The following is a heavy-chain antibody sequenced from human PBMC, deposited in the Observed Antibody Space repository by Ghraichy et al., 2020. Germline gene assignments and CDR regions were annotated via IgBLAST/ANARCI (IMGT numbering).Heavy chain of an antibody. V-gene: IGHV4-59*08. Sequence: SETLSLICTVSGGSIRSYYWSWIRHPPGKGLEWIGYVYYNGNTDYSPSLKSRATISVDTSKNQFSLTLTSVTAADTAVYYCARRGRGYSLYFYGLDIWGQGTTVTVSP. CDR2: VYYNGNT. J-gene: IGHJ6*01. CDR1: GGSIRSYY. CDR3: ARRGRGYSLYFYGLDI. D-gene: IGHD5-18*01.